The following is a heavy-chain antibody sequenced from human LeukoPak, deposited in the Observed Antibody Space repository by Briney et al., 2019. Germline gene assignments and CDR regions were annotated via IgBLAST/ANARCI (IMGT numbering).Heavy chain of an antibody. Sequence: GGSLRLSCVASGFTFSDYWMSWVRQAPGKGLEWVSSISSSSSYIYYADSVKGRFTISRDNAKNSLYLQMNSLRAEDTAVYYCTRVISSSWVNAFDIWGQGTMVTVSS. V-gene: IGHV3-21*01. CDR2: ISSSSSYI. J-gene: IGHJ3*02. CDR3: TRVISSSWVNAFDI. D-gene: IGHD6-13*01. CDR1: GFTFSDYW.